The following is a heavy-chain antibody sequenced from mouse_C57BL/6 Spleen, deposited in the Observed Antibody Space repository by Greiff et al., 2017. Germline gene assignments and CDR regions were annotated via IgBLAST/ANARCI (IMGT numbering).Heavy chain of an antibody. Sequence: EVQLQQSGPELVKPGASVKMSCKASGYTFTDYNMHWVKQSHGKSLEWIGYINPNNGGTSYNQKFKGKATLTVNKSSSTAYMELRSLTSEDSAVYYCASYYYGSSYRAMDYWGQGTSVTVSS. CDR3: ASYYYGSSYRAMDY. D-gene: IGHD1-1*01. V-gene: IGHV1-22*01. CDR2: INPNNGGT. J-gene: IGHJ4*01. CDR1: GYTFTDYN.